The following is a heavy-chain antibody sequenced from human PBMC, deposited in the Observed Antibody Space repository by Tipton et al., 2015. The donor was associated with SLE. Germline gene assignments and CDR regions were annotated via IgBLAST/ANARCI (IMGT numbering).Heavy chain of an antibody. D-gene: IGHD6-19*01. Sequence: TLSLICTVSGGPITSYYWTYSRQPPGKGLQSIGYIHTSGNTNQHPSLRSRLTISLDTSKKRLSLQLTSVTAADTAVYYCARHSGYYGLDVWGQGTTVTVSS. J-gene: IGHJ6*02. CDR1: GGPITSYY. CDR3: ARHSGYYGLDV. CDR2: IHTSGNT. V-gene: IGHV4-4*09.